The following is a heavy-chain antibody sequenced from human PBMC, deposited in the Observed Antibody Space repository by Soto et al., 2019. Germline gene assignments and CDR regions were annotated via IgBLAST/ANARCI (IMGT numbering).Heavy chain of an antibody. J-gene: IGHJ3*02. CDR1: GYSFTSYW. Sequence: GESLKISCKGSGYSFTSYWIGWVRQMPGKGLERMGIIYPGDSDTRYSPSFQGQVTISADKSISTAYLQWSSLKASDTAMYYCARTAYDSSGLYAFDIWGQGTMVTVSS. V-gene: IGHV5-51*01. D-gene: IGHD3-22*01. CDR2: IYPGDSDT. CDR3: ARTAYDSSGLYAFDI.